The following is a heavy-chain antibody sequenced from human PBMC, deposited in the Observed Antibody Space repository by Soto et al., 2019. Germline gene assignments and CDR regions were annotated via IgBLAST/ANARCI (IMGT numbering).Heavy chain of an antibody. CDR3: AAGYCSGGSCYLGAFDI. CDR2: IYYSGST. V-gene: IGHV4-39*01. J-gene: IGHJ3*02. Sequence: QLQLQESGPGLVKPSETLSLTCTVSGGSISSSSYYWGWIRQPPGKGLEWIGSIYYSGSTYYNPSLKRRVTISVDTSKNQFSLKLSSVTAADTAVYYCAAGYCSGGSCYLGAFDIWGQGTMVTVSS. CDR1: GGSISSSSYY. D-gene: IGHD2-15*01.